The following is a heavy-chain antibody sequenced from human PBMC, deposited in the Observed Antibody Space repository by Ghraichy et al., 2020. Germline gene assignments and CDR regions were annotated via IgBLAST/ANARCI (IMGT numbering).Heavy chain of an antibody. CDR2: IYHSGST. V-gene: IGHV4-4*02. CDR3: ASEHMFGVVIFFDY. Sequence: SETLSLTCAVSGGSISSSNWWSWVRQPPGKGLWWIGEIYHSGSTNYNPSLKSRVTISVDKSKNQFSLKLSSVTAADTAVYYCASEHMFGVVIFFDYWGQGNLVTVSS. J-gene: IGHJ4*02. D-gene: IGHD3-3*01. CDR1: GGSISSSNW.